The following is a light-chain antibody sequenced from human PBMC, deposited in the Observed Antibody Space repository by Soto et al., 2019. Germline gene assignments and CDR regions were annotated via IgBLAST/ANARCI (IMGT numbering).Light chain of an antibody. CDR3: AAWDDSLSGRDVV. CDR2: RNN. CDR1: SSNIGSNY. Sequence: QSVLTQPPSASGTPGQRVTISCSGSSSNIGSNYVYWYQQLPGTAPKLLIYRNNQRPSGVPDRFSGSKSGTSASLAFSGLRSEDEADYYCAAWDDSLSGRDVVFGGGTKLTVL. V-gene: IGLV1-47*01. J-gene: IGLJ2*01.